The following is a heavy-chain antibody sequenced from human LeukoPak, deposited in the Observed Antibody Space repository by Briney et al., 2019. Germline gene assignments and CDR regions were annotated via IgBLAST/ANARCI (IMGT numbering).Heavy chain of an antibody. CDR3: ARGVRIAVAGNIDY. CDR1: GFTFRSYA. D-gene: IGHD6-19*01. J-gene: IGHJ4*02. Sequence: GGSLRLSCAASGFTFRSYAMHWVRQAPGKGLEWEAAISYDGSNKNYADSVKGRFTISRDNSKNTLYLQMNSLRAEDTAVYYCARGVRIAVAGNIDYWGQGTLVTVSS. CDR2: ISYDGSNK. V-gene: IGHV3-30*04.